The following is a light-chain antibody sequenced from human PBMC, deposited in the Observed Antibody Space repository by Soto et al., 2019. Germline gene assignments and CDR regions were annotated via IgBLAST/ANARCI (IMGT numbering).Light chain of an antibody. Sequence: DIQMTQSPSSLSASVGDRVTMIFRPSQSISTYLNWYQQKPGKAPKLLIYAASRLQSGVPSRFSGSGSGTEFTLTISSLQPDDFATYYCQQSYSTLQTFGQGTKV. CDR1: QSISTY. CDR2: AAS. CDR3: QQSYSTLQT. J-gene: IGKJ1*01. V-gene: IGKV1-39*01.